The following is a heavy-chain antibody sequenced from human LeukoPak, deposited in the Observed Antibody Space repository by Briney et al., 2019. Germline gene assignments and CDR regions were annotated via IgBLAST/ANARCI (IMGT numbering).Heavy chain of an antibody. CDR2: INHSGST. CDR3: AGFTFFRGVITFDY. J-gene: IGHJ4*02. D-gene: IGHD3-10*01. CDR1: GFSISSGYY. V-gene: IGHV4-38-2*02. Sequence: PSETLSLTCTVSGFSISSGYYWGWIRQPPGKGLEWIGSINHSGSTYYNPSLKSRVSISVDTSKNQFSLRLRSVTAADTAVYSCAGFTFFRGVITFDYWGQGTLVTVSS.